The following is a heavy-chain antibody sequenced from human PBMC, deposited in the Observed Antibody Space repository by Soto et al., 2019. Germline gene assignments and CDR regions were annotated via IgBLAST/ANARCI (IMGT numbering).Heavy chain of an antibody. J-gene: IGHJ6*02. V-gene: IGHV1-69*01. CDR1: GGTFSSYA. Sequence: KVSCKASGGTFSSYAISWVRQAPGQGLEWMGGIIPIFGTANYAQKFQGRVTITADESTSTAYMELSSLRSEDTAVYYCARCPYYDFWSGYYMDYYYYGMDVWGQGTTVTVSS. CDR3: ARCPYYDFWSGYYMDYYYYGMDV. D-gene: IGHD3-3*01. CDR2: IIPIFGTA.